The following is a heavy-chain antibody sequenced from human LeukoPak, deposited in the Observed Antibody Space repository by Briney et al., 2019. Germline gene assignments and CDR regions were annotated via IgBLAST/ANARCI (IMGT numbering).Heavy chain of an antibody. V-gene: IGHV3-7*01. J-gene: IGHJ4*02. CDR1: GFTFSSYW. Sequence: PGGSLRLPCAASGFTFSSYWMSWVRQAPGKGLEWVANIKQDGSEKYYVDSVKGRFTISRDNAKNSLYLQMNSLRAEDTAVYYCASGRGIAFGGVIVYFDYWGQGTLVTVSS. D-gene: IGHD3-16*02. CDR2: IKQDGSEK. CDR3: ASGRGIAFGGVIVYFDY.